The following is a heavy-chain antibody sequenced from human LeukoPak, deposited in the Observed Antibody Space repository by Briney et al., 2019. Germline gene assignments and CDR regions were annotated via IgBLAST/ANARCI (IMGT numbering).Heavy chain of an antibody. Sequence: PSETLSLTCAVYGGSFSGYYWSWIRQPPGKGLEWIGEINHSGSTNYNPSLKGRVNISVDTSKNQFSLKLSSVTAADTAVYYCARGGARLLGYCSSTSCHYFDYWGQGTLVTVSS. CDR3: ARGGARLLGYCSSTSCHYFDY. CDR2: INHSGST. CDR1: GGSFSGYY. J-gene: IGHJ4*02. V-gene: IGHV4-34*01. D-gene: IGHD2-2*01.